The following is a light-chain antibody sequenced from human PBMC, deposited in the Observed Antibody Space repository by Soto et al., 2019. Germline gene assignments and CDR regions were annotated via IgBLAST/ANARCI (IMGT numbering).Light chain of an antibody. J-gene: IGKJ4*01. CDR2: RIS. V-gene: IGKV3-15*01. Sequence: EIVMTQSPATLSVSPGETATLSCRASQSVNTNLAWYQQKAGQAPRLLIYRISTRATGIPARFSSSGSGTEFTLTINSLQSEDFAVYYCQQHNDWPLTFGGGTKVEIK. CDR1: QSVNTN. CDR3: QQHNDWPLT.